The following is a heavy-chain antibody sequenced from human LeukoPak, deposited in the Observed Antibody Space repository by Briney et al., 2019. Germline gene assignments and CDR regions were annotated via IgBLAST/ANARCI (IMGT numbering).Heavy chain of an antibody. Sequence: AASVKVSRKASGGTFSSYAISWVRQAPGQGLEWMGGIIPIFGTANYAQKFQGRVTITADESASTAYMELSSLRYEDTAVYYCARTIAAAGTAREYWGQGTLVTVSS. D-gene: IGHD6-13*01. CDR1: GGTFSSYA. V-gene: IGHV1-69*13. CDR2: IIPIFGTA. CDR3: ARTIAAAGTAREY. J-gene: IGHJ4*02.